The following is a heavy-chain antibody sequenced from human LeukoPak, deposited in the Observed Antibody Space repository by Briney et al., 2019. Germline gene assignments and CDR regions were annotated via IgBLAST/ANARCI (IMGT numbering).Heavy chain of an antibody. Sequence: SETLSLTCAVSGGSISSSNWWSWVRQPPGKGLEWIGEIYRSGSTNYNPSLKSRVTISVDKSKNQFSLKLSSVTAADTAVYYCARRVVVVPAAPFDHWGQGTLVTVSS. J-gene: IGHJ4*02. CDR2: IYRSGST. CDR1: GGSISSSNW. CDR3: ARRVVVVPAAPFDH. D-gene: IGHD2-2*01. V-gene: IGHV4-4*02.